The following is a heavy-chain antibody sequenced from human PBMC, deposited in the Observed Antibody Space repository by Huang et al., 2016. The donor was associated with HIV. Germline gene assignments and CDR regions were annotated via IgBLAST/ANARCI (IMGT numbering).Heavy chain of an antibody. V-gene: IGHV4-39*01. Sequence: QLQLQESGPGQVKPSETLSLTCTVSGDFISSTNYYWGWIRPSPGKGLEWVGSVYQSGITNYNPSRKSRVTLSVDTSRNQFSLRLNSVTAADTAVYYCASQHIGAAATWFWGRGTQVAVSS. CDR2: VYQSGIT. J-gene: IGHJ4*02. CDR3: ASQHIGAAATWF. D-gene: IGHD6-13*01. CDR1: GDFISSTNYY.